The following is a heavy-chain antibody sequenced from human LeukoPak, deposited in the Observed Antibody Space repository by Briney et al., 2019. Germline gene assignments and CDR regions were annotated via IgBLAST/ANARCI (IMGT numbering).Heavy chain of an antibody. D-gene: IGHD3-10*01. Sequence: GGSLRLSCAASGFTFSDYWMHWVRQAPGKGLVWVSRINKDGSSTSYADSVKGRFTISRDNSKNTLYLQMNSLRAEDTAVYYCAKASGVPWADYGFDIWGQGTMVTVSS. CDR2: INKDGSST. J-gene: IGHJ3*02. CDR1: GFTFSDYW. CDR3: AKASGVPWADYGFDI. V-gene: IGHV3-74*01.